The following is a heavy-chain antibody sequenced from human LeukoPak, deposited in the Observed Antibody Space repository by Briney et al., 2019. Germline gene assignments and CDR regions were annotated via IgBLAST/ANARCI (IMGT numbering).Heavy chain of an antibody. CDR1: GFTFSRHG. Sequence: GGSLRLSYAPSGFTFSRHGMHWVRQAPGKGLEWVAIISNDGSRKYYAHSVEGRFTISRDNSKNTLYLQMDSLRAEDTAVYYCARDRAWNYFDYWGQGTLVTVSS. CDR2: ISNDGSRK. J-gene: IGHJ4*02. D-gene: IGHD3-3*01. V-gene: IGHV3-30*03. CDR3: ARDRAWNYFDY.